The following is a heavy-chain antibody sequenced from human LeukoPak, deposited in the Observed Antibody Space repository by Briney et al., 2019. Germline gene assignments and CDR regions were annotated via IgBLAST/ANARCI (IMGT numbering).Heavy chain of an antibody. CDR2: ITWNRDNI. D-gene: IGHD3-22*01. CDR3: AKDLSSAITSALVLDV. V-gene: IGHV3-9*01. CDR1: GFTLDDYA. Sequence: GGSLRLSCTVSGFTLDDYAMHWARHTPGKGLEWVAGITWNRDNIGYGDSVKGRFTISRDNVKNVLYLQMNSLRPEDTALYYCAKDLSSAITSALVLDVWGQGTTVTVS. J-gene: IGHJ6*02.